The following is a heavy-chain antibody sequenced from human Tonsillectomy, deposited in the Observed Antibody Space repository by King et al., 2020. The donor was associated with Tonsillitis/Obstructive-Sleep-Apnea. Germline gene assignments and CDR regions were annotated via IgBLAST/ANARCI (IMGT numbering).Heavy chain of an antibody. Sequence: VQLVESGGGLVQPGGSLRLSCAASGFTVSSSYMSWVRQAPGKGLEWISLIYRGGSTYYADSVKGRFTVSRHNSNNTVYLQMNSLRAEDTAVYYCARENTVILVVPLDIWGQGTMVTVSS. CDR3: ARENTVILVVPLDI. V-gene: IGHV3-53*04. J-gene: IGHJ3*02. D-gene: IGHD3-22*01. CDR2: IYRGGST. CDR1: GFTVSSSY.